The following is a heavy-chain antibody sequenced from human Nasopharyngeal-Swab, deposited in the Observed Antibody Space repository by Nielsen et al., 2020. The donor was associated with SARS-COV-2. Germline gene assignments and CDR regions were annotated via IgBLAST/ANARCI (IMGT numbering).Heavy chain of an antibody. Sequence: GESLKISCAASGFTFGTYWMHWVRQAPGKGLEWVSRINSDGSSTGDADSVKGRFTVSRDNAKNTLYLQMNSLRAEDTAVYYCARGYAAMGFFDYWGQGTLVTASS. V-gene: IGHV3-74*01. D-gene: IGHD2-2*01. CDR1: GFTFGTYW. CDR3: ARGYAAMGFFDY. J-gene: IGHJ4*02. CDR2: INSDGSST.